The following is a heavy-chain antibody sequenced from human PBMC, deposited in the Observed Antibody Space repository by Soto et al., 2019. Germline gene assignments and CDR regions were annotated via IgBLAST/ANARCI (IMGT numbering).Heavy chain of an antibody. CDR1: GFTFSDYD. CDR2: LSYDGSTN. J-gene: IGHJ4*02. Sequence: QVQLVESGGGAVQPGRSLRLSCAASGFTFSDYDMHWVRQAPGKGLVWVAILSYDGSTNHYADSLKGRFTISRDNSKNTLFLQMISLRAEDTAVYYCATKRSFHFEIWGQGTLVTVSS. D-gene: IGHD1-1*01. V-gene: IGHV3-30*03. CDR3: ATKRSFHFEI.